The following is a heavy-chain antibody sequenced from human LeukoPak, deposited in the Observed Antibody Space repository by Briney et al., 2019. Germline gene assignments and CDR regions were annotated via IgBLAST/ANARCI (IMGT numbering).Heavy chain of an antibody. CDR2: IGTAGDT. CDR1: GFTFSSYD. CDR3: ARGRWGRRGYSYGTYYFDY. Sequence: TGGSLRLSCAASGFTFSSYDMHWVRQATGKGLEWVSAIGTAGDTYYPGSVKGRFTISRENAKNSLYLQMNSLRAEDTAVYYCARGRWGRRGYSYGTYYFDYWGQGTLVTVSS. J-gene: IGHJ4*02. D-gene: IGHD5-18*01. V-gene: IGHV3-13*01.